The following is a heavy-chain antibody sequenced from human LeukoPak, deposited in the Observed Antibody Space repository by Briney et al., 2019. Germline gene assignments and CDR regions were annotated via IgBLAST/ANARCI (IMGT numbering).Heavy chain of an antibody. CDR3: ATEANSGSIPRFDC. V-gene: IGHV4-39*01. D-gene: IGHD3-10*01. J-gene: IGHJ4*02. Sequence: SETLSLTCTVSGGSISSSFYHLGWIRQPPGKGLEWVGSIYYSGNTYYNPSLKSRVTISVDTSKNQFSLRLTSVTAADTAVYYCATEANSGSIPRFDCWGQGTLITVSS. CDR1: GGSISSSFYH. CDR2: IYYSGNT.